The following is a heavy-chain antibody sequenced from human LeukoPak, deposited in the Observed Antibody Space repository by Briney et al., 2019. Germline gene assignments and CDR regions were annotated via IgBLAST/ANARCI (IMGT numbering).Heavy chain of an antibody. V-gene: IGHV4-38-2*01. CDR2: IYHSGST. CDR1: GYAISSGYY. CDR3: ASHPRSSSWYSGSGDFDI. D-gene: IGHD6-13*01. J-gene: IGHJ3*02. Sequence: PSETLSLTCAVSGYAISSGYYWGWVRQPPGKGLEWIGTIYHSGSTYYNPSLKSRGTISEDTSKNQFSLRLSSVTAADTAVYYCASHPRSSSWYSGSGDFDIWGQGTMVTVSS.